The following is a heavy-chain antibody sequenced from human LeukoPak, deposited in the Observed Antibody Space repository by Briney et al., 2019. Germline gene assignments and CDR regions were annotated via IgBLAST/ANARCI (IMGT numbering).Heavy chain of an antibody. CDR2: IYDSGST. J-gene: IGHJ3*02. Sequence: SETLSLTCTVSGGSIRSSYYYWGWIRQPPGKGLEWIGSIYDSGSTYYNPSLKSRVTISVDTSKNQFSLKLSSVTAADTAVYYCARLVVAGTTRDAFDIWGQGTMVTVSS. CDR3: ARLVVAGTTRDAFDI. D-gene: IGHD6-19*01. CDR1: GGSIRSSYYY. V-gene: IGHV4-39*07.